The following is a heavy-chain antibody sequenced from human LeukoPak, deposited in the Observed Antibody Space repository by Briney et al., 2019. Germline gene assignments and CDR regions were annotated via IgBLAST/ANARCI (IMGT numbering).Heavy chain of an antibody. CDR2: IRCTGSNK. CDR1: GFTFSSYG. CDR3: ATDGKLGYYDTSGFFPDY. D-gene: IGHD3-22*01. V-gene: IGHV3-30*02. J-gene: IGHJ4*02. Sequence: PGGSLRLSCAASGFTFSSYGMHWVRQAPGKGLERVAFIRCTGSNKYYADSMKGRFTISRDNSKNTLYLQMNGLRAEDTAVYYCATDGKLGYYDTSGFFPDYWGQGTLVTVSS.